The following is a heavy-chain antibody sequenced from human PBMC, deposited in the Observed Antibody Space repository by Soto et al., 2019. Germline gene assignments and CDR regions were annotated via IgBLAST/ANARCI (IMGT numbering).Heavy chain of an antibody. D-gene: IGHD6-19*01. J-gene: IGHJ6*04. CDR2: IRSKSNNYAT. CDR3: SRRSGSTFTGGLDV. Sequence: EVQLVESGGGLVQPGGSLTVSCAASGFTFGGSAIHWVRQASGRGLEWVGRIRSKSNNYATAYAASVQGRFTISRDESKNTAFLQMNSLITEDTAVYYCSRRSGSTFTGGLDVWGKGTTVIVSP. CDR1: GFTFGGSA. V-gene: IGHV3-73*01.